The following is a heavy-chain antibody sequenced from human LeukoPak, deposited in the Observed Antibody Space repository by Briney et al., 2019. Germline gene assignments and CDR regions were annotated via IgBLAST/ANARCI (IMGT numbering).Heavy chain of an antibody. CDR3: ARNLPGDAFDI. CDR2: IYYSGST. V-gene: IGHV4-59*01. Sequence: SETLSLTCTVSGGSISSYYWSWIRQPPGKGLEWIGYIYYSGSTNYNPSLKSQVTISVDTSKNQFSLKLSSVTAADTAVYYCARNLPGDAFDIWGQGTMVTVSS. D-gene: IGHD1-14*01. CDR1: GGSISSYY. J-gene: IGHJ3*02.